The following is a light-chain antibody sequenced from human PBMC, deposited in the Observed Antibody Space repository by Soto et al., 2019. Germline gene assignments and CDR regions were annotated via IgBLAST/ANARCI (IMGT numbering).Light chain of an antibody. Sequence: ESVLTQSPSSLSLSPGESATLSCRSSQSLSSSYLAWYQQKAGQPPRLLMFRSSDRAAGVPDRFSGSSSGTDCTLTISRLEPEDVAVFYCQQYGGSPWTFGQGTKVDIK. CDR1: QSLSSSY. J-gene: IGKJ1*01. CDR2: RSS. V-gene: IGKV3-20*01. CDR3: QQYGGSPWT.